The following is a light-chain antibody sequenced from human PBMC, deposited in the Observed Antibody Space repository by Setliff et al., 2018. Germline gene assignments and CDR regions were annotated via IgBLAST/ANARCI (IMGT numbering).Light chain of an antibody. CDR1: XXXXXX. V-gene: IGLV3-1*01. Sequence: SYELXQPPSVSVSXGQTASITCSGDXXXXXXXXXXXXXXXXXXXXVXXXPSKRPSGFPERFSGSNSGNTATLTISGTQAMDEADYYCQAWDSSTFYVFGTGTKVTVL. J-gene: IGLJ1*01. CDR3: QAWDSSTFYV. CDR2: XPS.